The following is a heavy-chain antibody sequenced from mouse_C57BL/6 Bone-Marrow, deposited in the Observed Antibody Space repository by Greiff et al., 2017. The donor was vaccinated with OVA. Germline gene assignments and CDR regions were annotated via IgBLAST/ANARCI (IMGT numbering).Heavy chain of an antibody. J-gene: IGHJ1*03. CDR2: ITYDGSST. CDR3: ARAGYVWYFDV. V-gene: IGHV5-16*01. D-gene: IGHD3-1*01. CDR1: GFTFRDSY. Sequence: VQRVESEGGLVQPGSSMKLSCTASGFTFRDSYMAWFRQVPEKGLEWVANITYDGSSTYYLDSFTSRFIISRDNAKNILYLQMSSLKSEDTATYYCARAGYVWYFDVWGTGTTVTVSS.